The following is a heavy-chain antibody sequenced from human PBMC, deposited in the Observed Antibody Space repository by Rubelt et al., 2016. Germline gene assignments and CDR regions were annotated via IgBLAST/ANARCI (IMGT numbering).Heavy chain of an antibody. V-gene: IGHV2-5*01. CDR2: IYWNDVD. CDR1: GFSLSTSGVG. Sequence: QITLKESGPTLVKPTQTLTLTCTFSGFSLSTSGVGVGWIRQPPGKALEWLALIYWNDVDRYSPSLQSRLTITKDTSKNQVVLTMTNMDPVDTATYYCAHDLSASSVGQFDYWGQGTLVTVSS. CDR3: AHDLSASSVGQFDY. J-gene: IGHJ4*02. D-gene: IGHD6-6*01.